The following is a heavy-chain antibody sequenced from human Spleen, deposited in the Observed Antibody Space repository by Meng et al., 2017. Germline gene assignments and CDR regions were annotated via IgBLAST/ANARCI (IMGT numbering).Heavy chain of an antibody. J-gene: IGHJ6*02. CDR2: INHSGST. D-gene: IGHD3-22*01. CDR1: GGSFRGYY. V-gene: IGHV4-34*01. CDR3: ARVQGFYYDSSGFDAYYYYYYGMDV. Sequence: SETLSLTCAVYGGSFRGYYWSWIRQPPGKGLAWIGEINHSGSTNYNPSLKSRVTISVDTSKNQFSLKLSSVTAADTAVYYCARVQGFYYDSSGFDAYYYYYYGMDVWGQGTTVTVS.